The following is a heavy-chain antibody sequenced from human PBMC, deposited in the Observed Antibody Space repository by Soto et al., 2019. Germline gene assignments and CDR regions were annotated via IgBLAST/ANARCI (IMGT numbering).Heavy chain of an antibody. Sequence: SETLSLTCTVSGGSISSYYWSWIRQPPGKGLEWIGYIYYSGSTNYNPSLKSRVTISVDTSKNQFSLKLSSVTAADTAVYYCGSLNGYCIRGSCHGNCARDVWGKGTTVTVS. D-gene: IGHD2-15*01. CDR1: GGSISSYY. CDR2: IYYSGST. J-gene: IGHJ6*04. CDR3: GSLNGYCIRGSCHGNCARDV. V-gene: IGHV4-59*01.